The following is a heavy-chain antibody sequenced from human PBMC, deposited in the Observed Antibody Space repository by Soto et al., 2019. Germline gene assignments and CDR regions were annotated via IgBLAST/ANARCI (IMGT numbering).Heavy chain of an antibody. CDR1: GFTFSSYA. Sequence: GGSLRLSCAASGFTFSSYAMSWVRQAPGKGLEWVSAISGSGGSTYYADSVKGRFTISRDNSKNTLYLQMNSLRAEDTAVYYCARTNEYSSFHEGYNWFDPWGQGTLVTVSS. CDR3: ARTNEYSSFHEGYNWFDP. V-gene: IGHV3-23*01. J-gene: IGHJ5*02. CDR2: ISGSGGST. D-gene: IGHD6-6*01.